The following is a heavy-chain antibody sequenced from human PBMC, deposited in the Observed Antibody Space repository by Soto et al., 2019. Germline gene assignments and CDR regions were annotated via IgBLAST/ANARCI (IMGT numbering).Heavy chain of an antibody. D-gene: IGHD3-16*01. J-gene: IGHJ4*02. Sequence: PSETLSLTCTVSGGSISSGGYYWSWIRQHPGKGLEWIGYIYYSGSTYYNPSLKSRVTISVDTSKDQFSLKLSSVTAADTAVYYCARVGAWDAESYYFDYWGQGTLVTVS. CDR1: GGSISSGGYY. CDR2: IYYSGST. CDR3: ARVGAWDAESYYFDY. V-gene: IGHV4-31*03.